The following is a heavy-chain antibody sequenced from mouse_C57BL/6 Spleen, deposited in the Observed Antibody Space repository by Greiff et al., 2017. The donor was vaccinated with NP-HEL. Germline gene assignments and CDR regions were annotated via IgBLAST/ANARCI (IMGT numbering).Heavy chain of an antibody. CDR1: GFTFSSYG. V-gene: IGHV5-6*01. CDR3: AREGNAYAMDY. J-gene: IGHJ4*01. Sequence: EVKLVESGGDLVKPGGSLKLSCAASGFTFSSYGMSWVRQTPDKRLEWVATISSGGSYTYYPDSVKGRFTISRDNAKNTLYLQMSSLKSEDTAMYYCAREGNAYAMDYWGQGTSVTVSS. CDR2: ISSGGSYT.